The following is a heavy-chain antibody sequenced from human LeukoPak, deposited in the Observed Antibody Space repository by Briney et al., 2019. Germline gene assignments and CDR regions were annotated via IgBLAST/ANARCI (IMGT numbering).Heavy chain of an antibody. CDR1: GGSISISDFY. V-gene: IGHV4-39*01. CDR2: IYFSGVT. D-gene: IGHD2-2*01. Sequence: SETLSLTCTVSGGSISISDFYWGWIRQSPEKGLEWIGNIYFSGVTYFSPSLKSRVTLFLDTSKNQFSLKLRSVTAADTAVYYCARVGYSSSTMCYGTFYYYMYVWGKGTTVTVSS. J-gene: IGHJ6*03. CDR3: ARVGYSSSTMCYGTFYYYMYV.